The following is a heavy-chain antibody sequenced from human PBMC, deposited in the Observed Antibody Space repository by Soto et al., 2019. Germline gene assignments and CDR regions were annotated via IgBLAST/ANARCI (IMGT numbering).Heavy chain of an antibody. CDR3: AKDDPRYSYGYPAFDY. CDR1: GFTFSSYV. J-gene: IGHJ4*02. D-gene: IGHD5-18*01. V-gene: IGHV3-23*01. CDR2: ISGSGGST. Sequence: GGSLRLSCAASGFTFSSYVMSWVRQAPGKGLEWVSAISGSGGSTYYGDSVKGRFTISRDNSKNTLYLQMNSLRAEDTAVYYCAKDDPRYSYGYPAFDYWGQGTLVTVSS.